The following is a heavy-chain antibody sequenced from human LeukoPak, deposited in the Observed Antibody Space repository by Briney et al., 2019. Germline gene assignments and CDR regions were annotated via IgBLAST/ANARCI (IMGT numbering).Heavy chain of an antibody. CDR2: INTDGSST. D-gene: IGHD6-13*01. J-gene: IGHJ4*02. Sequence: GGSLRLSCAASGFTFSSYWMHWVRQAPGKGLVWVSRINTDGSSTSYADSVKGRFTISRDNAKNTLYLQMKSLRAEDTAVYYCARVSSSSWWALDYWGQGTLVTVSS. CDR1: GFTFSSYW. CDR3: ARVSSSSWWALDY. V-gene: IGHV3-74*01.